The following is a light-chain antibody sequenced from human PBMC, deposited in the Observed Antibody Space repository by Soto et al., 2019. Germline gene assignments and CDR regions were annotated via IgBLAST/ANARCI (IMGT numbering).Light chain of an antibody. V-gene: IGKV4-1*01. CDR3: QQYYTTPVT. CDR2: WAS. J-gene: IGKJ1*01. Sequence: DIVMTQSPDSRAVSLGERATINCKSSQTVLHGSNYLAWYQQRPGQPPKLLIYWASTRESGVPGRFSGSESETDFTLTISSLQAEDVAMYYCQQYYTTPVTFSQGTKVELK. CDR1: QTVLHGSNY.